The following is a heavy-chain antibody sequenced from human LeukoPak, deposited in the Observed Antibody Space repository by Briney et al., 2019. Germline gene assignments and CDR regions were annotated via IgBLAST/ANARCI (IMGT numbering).Heavy chain of an antibody. CDR3: ARGRIAVAGRGAYYYYGMDV. J-gene: IGHJ6*02. D-gene: IGHD6-19*01. V-gene: IGHV4-34*01. Sequence: SETLSLTCAVYGGPFSGYYWSWIRQPPGKGLEWIGEINHSGSTNYNPSLKSRVTISVDTSKNQFSLKLSSVTAADTAVYYCARGRIAVAGRGAYYYYGMDVWGQGTTVTVSS. CDR2: INHSGST. CDR1: GGPFSGYY.